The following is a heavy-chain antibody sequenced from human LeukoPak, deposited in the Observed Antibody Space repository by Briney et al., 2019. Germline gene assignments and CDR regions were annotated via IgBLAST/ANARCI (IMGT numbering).Heavy chain of an antibody. D-gene: IGHD3-22*01. J-gene: IGHJ4*02. V-gene: IGHV3-23*01. CDR3: AASTVRTYYDDSSGYYFDY. CDR1: GFTFSSYA. CDR2: ISGSGGST. Sequence: AGGSLRLSCAASGFTFSSYAMSWVRQAPGKGLEWVSAISGSGGSTYYADSVKGRFTISRDNSKNTLYLQMNSLRAEDTAVYYCAASTVRTYYDDSSGYYFDYWGQGTLVTVSS.